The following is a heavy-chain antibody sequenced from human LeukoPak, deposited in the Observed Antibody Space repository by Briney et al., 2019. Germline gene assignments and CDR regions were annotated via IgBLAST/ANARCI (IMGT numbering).Heavy chain of an antibody. CDR3: ARGYCSSTSCLTPFDY. D-gene: IGHD2-2*01. V-gene: IGHV3-74*01. Sequence: GRSLRLSCAASGFTFSSYWMHWVRQAPGKGLVWVSRINSDGSSTSYADSVKGRFTISRDNAKNTLYLQMNSLRAEDTAVYYCARGYCSSTSCLTPFDYWGQGTLVTVSS. CDR1: GFTFSSYW. CDR2: INSDGSST. J-gene: IGHJ4*02.